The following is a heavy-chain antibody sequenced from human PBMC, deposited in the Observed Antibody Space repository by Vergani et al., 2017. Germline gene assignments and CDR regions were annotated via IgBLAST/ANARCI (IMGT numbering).Heavy chain of an antibody. CDR1: GFSFSSHA. CDR2: ISNDGSKK. D-gene: IGHD3-10*01. Sequence: QVQLAESGGGRVQPGRSLRLSCAASGFSFSSHAIHWVRQAPGKGLEWVAVISNDGSKKYYADSVKGRFTISRDNSKNTLDLQMNSLRTQDTAVYYCAKAGSVTPGSLQYNFYMDVWGKGTTVTVS. CDR3: AKAGSVTPGSLQYNFYMDV. V-gene: IGHV3-30*18. J-gene: IGHJ6*03.